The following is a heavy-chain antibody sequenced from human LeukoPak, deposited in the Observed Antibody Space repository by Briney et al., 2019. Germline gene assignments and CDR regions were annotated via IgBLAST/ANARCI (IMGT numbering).Heavy chain of an antibody. CDR3: ASGGPKDAFDI. CDR1: GGSIGGYY. J-gene: IGHJ3*02. D-gene: IGHD2-15*01. CDR2: IYYSGST. V-gene: IGHV4-59*08. Sequence: SETLSLTCTVSGGSIGGYYWSWIRQPPGKGLEWIGYIYYSGSTNYNPSLKSRVTISVDTSKNQFSLKLSSVTAADTAVYYCASGGPKDAFDIWGQGTMVTVSS.